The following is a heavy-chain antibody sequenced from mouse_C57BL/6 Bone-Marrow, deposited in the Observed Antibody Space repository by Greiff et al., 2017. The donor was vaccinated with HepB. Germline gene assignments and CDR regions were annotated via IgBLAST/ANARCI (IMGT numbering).Heavy chain of an antibody. CDR1: GYAFSSSW. CDR3: ARPSLRLQFAY. D-gene: IGHD3-2*02. V-gene: IGHV1-82*01. Sequence: QVQLQQSGPELVKPGASVKISCKASGYAFSSSWMNWVKQRPGKGLEWIGRIYPGDGDTNYNGKFKGKATLTADKSSSTAYMQLSSLTSEDSAVYFCARPSLRLQFAYWGQGTLVTVSA. CDR2: IYPGDGDT. J-gene: IGHJ3*01.